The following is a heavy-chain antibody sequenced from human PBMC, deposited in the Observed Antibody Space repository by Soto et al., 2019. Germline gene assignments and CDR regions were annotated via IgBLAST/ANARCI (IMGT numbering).Heavy chain of an antibody. CDR2: ISAYNGNT. Sequence: ASVKVSCKASGYTFTSYVISWVRQSPGQGLEWMGWISAYNGNTNYAQKLQGRVTMTTDTSTSTAYMELRSLRSDDTAVYYCARSKESMTTVTTHYFDYWGQGTLVTVSS. D-gene: IGHD4-17*01. CDR1: GYTFTSYV. V-gene: IGHV1-18*01. CDR3: ARSKESMTTVTTHYFDY. J-gene: IGHJ4*02.